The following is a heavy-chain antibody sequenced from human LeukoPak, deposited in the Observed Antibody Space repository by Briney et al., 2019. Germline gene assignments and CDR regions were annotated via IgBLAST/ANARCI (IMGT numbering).Heavy chain of an antibody. Sequence: ASVKVSCKASGYTFTSYDINWVRQAPGQGLEWMGRIIPILGIANYAQKFQGRVTITADKSTSTAYMELSSLRSEDTAVYYCAKLSNIVVVVAATEPWGQGTLVTVSS. CDR2: IIPILGIA. V-gene: IGHV1-69*04. CDR1: GYTFTSYD. CDR3: AKLSNIVVVVAATEP. D-gene: IGHD2-15*01. J-gene: IGHJ4*02.